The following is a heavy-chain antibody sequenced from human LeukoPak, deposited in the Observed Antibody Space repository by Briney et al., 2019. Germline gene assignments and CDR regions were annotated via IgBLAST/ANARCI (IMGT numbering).Heavy chain of an antibody. V-gene: IGHV3-48*03. D-gene: IGHD4-17*01. CDR2: ISSSGSTI. CDR1: GFTFSSYE. J-gene: IGHJ4*02. Sequence: GGSLRLSCAASGFTFSSYEMNWVRQAPGEGLEWVSYISSSGSTIYYADSVKGRFTISRDNAKNSLYLQMNSLRAEDTAVYYCARARFYGDYSDYWGQGTLVTVSS. CDR3: ARARFYGDYSDY.